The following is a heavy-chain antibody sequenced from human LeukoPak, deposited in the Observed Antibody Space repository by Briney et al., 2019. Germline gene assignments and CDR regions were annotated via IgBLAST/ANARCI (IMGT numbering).Heavy chain of an antibody. V-gene: IGHV1-24*01. CDR1: GYTLTELS. CDR2: FDPEDGET. D-gene: IGHD6-19*01. J-gene: IGHJ6*04. CDR3: ATNRGIAVAGTSGRGLDV. Sequence: GASVKVSCKVSGYTLTELSMHWVRQAPGKGLEWMGGFDPEDGETIYAQKFQGRVTMTEDTSTNTAYMELSSLRSEDTAVYYCATNRGIAVAGTSGRGLDVWGKGTTVTVSS.